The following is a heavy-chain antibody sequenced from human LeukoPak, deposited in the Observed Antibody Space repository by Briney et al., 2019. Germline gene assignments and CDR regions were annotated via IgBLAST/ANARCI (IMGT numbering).Heavy chain of an antibody. V-gene: IGHV1-2*02. Sequence: GASVKVSCKASGYTFTGYYIYWVRQTPGQGLEWMGWINPNSGGAKYAQKFQGRVTMTRDTSINTAYMELSRLRFDDTAVYYCAIQGGSGYYFEYWGQGTLVTVSS. J-gene: IGHJ4*02. CDR1: GYTFTGYY. CDR3: AIQGGSGYYFEY. D-gene: IGHD3-3*01. CDR2: INPNSGGA.